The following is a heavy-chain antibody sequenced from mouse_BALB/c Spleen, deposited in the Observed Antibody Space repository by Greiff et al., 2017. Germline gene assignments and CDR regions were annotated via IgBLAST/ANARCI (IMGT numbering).Heavy chain of an antibody. D-gene: IGHD3-2*01. CDR1: GFTFSSYY. J-gene: IGHJ3*01. CDR3: ARGDSSGSPFAY. Sequence: EVQVVESGGGLVKLGGSLKLSCAASGFTFSSYYMSWVRQTPEKRLELVAAINSNGGSTYYPDTVKGRFTISRDNAKNTLYLQMSSLKSEDTALYYCARGDSSGSPFAYWGQGTLVTVSA. V-gene: IGHV5-6-2*01. CDR2: INSNGGST.